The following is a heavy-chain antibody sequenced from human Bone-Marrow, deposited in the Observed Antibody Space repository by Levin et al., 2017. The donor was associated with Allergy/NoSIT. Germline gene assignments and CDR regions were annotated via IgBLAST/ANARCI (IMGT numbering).Heavy chain of an antibody. V-gene: IGHV4-30-2*01. CDR2: IYHSGST. J-gene: IGHJ4*02. CDR1: GGSISSGGYS. D-gene: IGHD4-17*01. CDR3: ARARVHTVTLFDY. Sequence: SQTLSLTCAVSGGSISSGGYSWSWIRQPPGKGLEWIGYIYHSGSTYYNPSLKSRVTISVDRSKNQFSLKLSSVTAADTAVYYCARARVHTVTLFDYWGQGTLVTVSS.